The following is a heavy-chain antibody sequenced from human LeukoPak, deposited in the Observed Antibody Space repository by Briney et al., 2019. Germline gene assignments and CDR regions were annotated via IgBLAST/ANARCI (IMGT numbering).Heavy chain of an antibody. CDR2: IIPIFGTA. D-gene: IGHD1-7*01. CDR1: GYTFTSYY. V-gene: IGHV1-69*13. J-gene: IGHJ6*02. Sequence: SVKVSCKASGYTFTSYYMHWVRQAPGQGLEWMGGIIPIFGTANYAQKFQGRVTITADESTSTAYMELSSLRSEDTAVYYCAYPNYWYYYGMDVWGQGTTVTVSS. CDR3: AYPNYWYYYGMDV.